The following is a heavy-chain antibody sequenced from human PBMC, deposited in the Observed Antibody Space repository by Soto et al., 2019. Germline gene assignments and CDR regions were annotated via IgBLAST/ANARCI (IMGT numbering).Heavy chain of an antibody. J-gene: IGHJ6*02. D-gene: IGHD1-1*01. CDR1: GFTFSSYA. Sequence: QVQLVESGGGVVQPGRSLRLSCAASGFTFSSYAMHWVRQAPGKGLEWVAVISYDGSNKYYADSVKGRFTISRDNSKNTLYLQMNCLRAEDTAVYYCARDRLRYNWNDFPYYYYGMDVWGQGTTVIVSS. CDR3: ARDRLRYNWNDFPYYYYGMDV. CDR2: ISYDGSNK. V-gene: IGHV3-30-3*01.